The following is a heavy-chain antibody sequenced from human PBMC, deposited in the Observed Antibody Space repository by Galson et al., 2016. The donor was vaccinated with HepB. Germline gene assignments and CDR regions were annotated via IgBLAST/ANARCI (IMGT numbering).Heavy chain of an antibody. J-gene: IGHJ6*02. CDR1: GFTFGDYA. Sequence: SLRLSCAASGFTFGDYALSWVRQAPGKGLEWVGFIRSKAYGGTIEYAASVKGRFTISRDDSKSIAYLQMNSLKIEDTAVYYCGTTIYYYYGMDVWGQGTTVTVSS. V-gene: IGHV3-49*04. D-gene: IGHD1-1*01. CDR3: GTTIYYYYGMDV. CDR2: IRSKAYGGTI.